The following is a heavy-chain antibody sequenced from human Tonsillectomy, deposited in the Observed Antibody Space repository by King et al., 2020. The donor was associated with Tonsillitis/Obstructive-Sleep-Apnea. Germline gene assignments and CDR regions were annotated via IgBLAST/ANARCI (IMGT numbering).Heavy chain of an antibody. J-gene: IGHJ6*03. V-gene: IGHV4-59*12. CDR2: MYYRGSP. CDR1: GGSTSSFY. Sequence: QLQESGPGLVKPSETLALTCSVSGGSTSSFYWSWVRQPPGKGLEWIGYMYYRGSPKYNPSLQSRVSISIDTSKNQFSLRLGSVTAADTAVYYCARRRVAIAPPGTSNISYYIDVWGKGTTVTVTS. D-gene: IGHD6-13*01. CDR3: ARRRVAIAPPGTSNISYYIDV.